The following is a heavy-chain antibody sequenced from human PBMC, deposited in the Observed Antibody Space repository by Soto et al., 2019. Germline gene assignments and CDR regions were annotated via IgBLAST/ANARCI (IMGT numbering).Heavy chain of an antibody. CDR3: ARHLEGGSGTPFSLGMDV. CDR2: IYYSGST. CDR1: GGSISSYY. Sequence: QVQLQESGPGLVKPSETLSLTCTVSGGSISSYYWSWIRQPPGKGLEWIGYIYYSGSTNYNPSLKSRVTISVDTSKNQFSLKLSSVTAADTAVYYCARHLEGGSGTPFSLGMDVWGQGTTVTVSS. V-gene: IGHV4-59*08. J-gene: IGHJ6*02. D-gene: IGHD3-10*01.